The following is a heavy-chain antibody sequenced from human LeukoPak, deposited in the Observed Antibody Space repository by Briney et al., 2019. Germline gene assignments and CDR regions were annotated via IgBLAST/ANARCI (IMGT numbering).Heavy chain of an antibody. D-gene: IGHD3-9*01. J-gene: IGHJ6*03. CDR2: FFPGDSDA. CDR3: ARMETPLTGFYYYVDV. CDR1: GYSFHTYW. Sequence: GESLKISCRGSGYSFHTYWIAWVRQMPGKGLEWMGIFFPGDSDARYSPSFQGQVTMSCATSTRPAYLHWSTLQASDTATYFCARMETPLTGFYYYVDVWGTGTTVTVSS. V-gene: IGHV5-51*01.